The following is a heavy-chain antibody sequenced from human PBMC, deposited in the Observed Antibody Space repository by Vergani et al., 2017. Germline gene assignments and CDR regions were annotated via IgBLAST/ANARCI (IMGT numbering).Heavy chain of an antibody. CDR3: ARGFATVGGWFDP. V-gene: IGHV4-34*01. Sequence: QVQLQQWGAGLLKPSETLSLTCAVYGGSFSGYYWSWIRQPPGKGLEWIGEINHSGSTNYNPSLKSRVTISVDTSKNQFSLKLSSVTAADTAVYYCARGFATVGGWFDPWGQVTLVTVSS. J-gene: IGHJ5*02. D-gene: IGHD4-23*01. CDR2: INHSGST. CDR1: GGSFSGYY.